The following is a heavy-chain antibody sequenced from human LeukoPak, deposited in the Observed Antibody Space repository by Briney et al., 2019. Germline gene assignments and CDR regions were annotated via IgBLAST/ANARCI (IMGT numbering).Heavy chain of an antibody. CDR1: GGSISSGGYY. CDR2: IYYSGST. J-gene: IGHJ4*02. D-gene: IGHD2-15*01. Sequence: SETLSLTCTVSGGSISSGGYYWSWIRQHPGKGLEWIGYIYYSGSTNYNPSLKSRVTISVDTSKNQFSLKLSSVTAADMAVYYCARVHCSGGSCYSGRLDYWGQGTLVTVSS. CDR3: ARVHCSGGSCYSGRLDY. V-gene: IGHV4-61*08.